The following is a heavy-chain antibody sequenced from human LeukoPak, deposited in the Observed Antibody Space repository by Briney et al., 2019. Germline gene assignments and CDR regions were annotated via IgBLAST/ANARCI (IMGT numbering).Heavy chain of an antibody. Sequence: SETLSLTCTVSGGSISSGSYYWSWIRQPAGKGLEWIGRIYTSGSTNYNPSLKSRVTISVDTSKNQFSLKLSSVTAADTAVYYCARDLVVNTSEDYWGQGTLVTVSS. CDR2: IYTSGST. CDR3: ARDLVVNTSEDY. D-gene: IGHD3-22*01. CDR1: GGSISSGSYY. V-gene: IGHV4-61*02. J-gene: IGHJ4*02.